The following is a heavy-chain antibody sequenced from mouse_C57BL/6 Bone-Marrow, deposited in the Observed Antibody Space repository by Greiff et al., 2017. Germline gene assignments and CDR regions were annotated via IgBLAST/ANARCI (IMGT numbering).Heavy chain of an antibody. J-gene: IGHJ3*01. CDR2: IYPGDGAT. V-gene: IGHV1-82*01. D-gene: IGHD1-1*01. CDR1: GYAFSSSW. CDR3: ARDYYGSSYGWFAY. Sequence: VQLQQSGPELVKPGASVKISCTASGYAFSSSWMNWVKQRPGKGLEWIGRIYPGDGATNYNGKFKGKATLTADKSSSTAYLQLSSLTSEDSAVYFCARDYYGSSYGWFAYWGQGTLVTVSA.